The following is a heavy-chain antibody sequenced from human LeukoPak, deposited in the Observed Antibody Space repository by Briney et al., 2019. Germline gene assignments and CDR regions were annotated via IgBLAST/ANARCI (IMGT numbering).Heavy chain of an antibody. V-gene: IGHV4-34*01. CDR2: INHSGST. Sequence: SETLSLTCAVYGGSFSGYYWSWIRQPPGKGLEWIGEINHSGSTNYNPSLKGRVTISVDTSKNQFSLKLSSVTAADTAVYYCARVIAAAGTVFDYWGQGTLVTVSS. J-gene: IGHJ4*02. CDR3: ARVIAAAGTVFDY. CDR1: GGSFSGYY. D-gene: IGHD6-13*01.